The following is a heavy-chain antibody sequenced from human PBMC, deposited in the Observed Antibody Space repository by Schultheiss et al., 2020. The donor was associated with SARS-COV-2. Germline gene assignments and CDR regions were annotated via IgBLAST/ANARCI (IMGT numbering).Heavy chain of an antibody. CDR1: GGTFSSYA. CDR3: AREYYDSSGYLPSGMDV. V-gene: IGHV1-69*13. J-gene: IGHJ6*02. D-gene: IGHD3-22*01. CDR2: IIPIFGTA. Sequence: SVKVSCKASGGTFSSYAISWVRQAPGQGLEWMGGIIPIFGTANYAQKFQGRVTITADESTSTAYMELGSRRSEDTAVYYCAREYYDSSGYLPSGMDVWGQGTTVTVSS.